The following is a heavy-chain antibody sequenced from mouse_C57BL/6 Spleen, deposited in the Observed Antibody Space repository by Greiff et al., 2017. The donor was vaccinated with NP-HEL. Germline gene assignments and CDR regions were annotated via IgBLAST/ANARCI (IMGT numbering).Heavy chain of an antibody. D-gene: IGHD1-1*01. CDR1: GFTFSDYG. CDR2: ISSGSSTI. J-gene: IGHJ1*03. CDR3: ARSYGSWYFDV. V-gene: IGHV5-17*01. Sequence: EVQRVESGGGFVKPGGSLKLSCAASGFTFSDYGMHWVRQAPEKGLEWVAYISSGSSTIYYADTVKGRFTISRDNAKNTLFLQMTSLRSEDTAMYYCARSYGSWYFDVWGTGTTVTVSS.